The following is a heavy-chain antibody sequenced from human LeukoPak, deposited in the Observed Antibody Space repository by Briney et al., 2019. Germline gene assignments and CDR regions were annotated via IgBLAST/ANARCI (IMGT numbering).Heavy chain of an antibody. CDR1: GGSISSSSHY. J-gene: IGHJ3*02. V-gene: IGHV4-39*01. CDR2: IYYSGST. Sequence: SETLSLTCTVSGGSISSSSHYWGWIRQPPGKGLEWIGSIYYSGSTYYTPSLKSRVTISVDTPKNQFSLKLSSVTAADTAVYYCARHSRSGYSGYENAFDIWGQGTMVTVSS. D-gene: IGHD5-12*01. CDR3: ARHSRSGYSGYENAFDI.